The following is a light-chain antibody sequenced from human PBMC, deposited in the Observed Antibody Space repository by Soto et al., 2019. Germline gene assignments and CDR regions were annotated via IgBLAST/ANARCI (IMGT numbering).Light chain of an antibody. V-gene: IGLV1-40*01. CDR2: GNG. CDR1: SSNIGAGHD. J-gene: IGLJ1*01. Sequence: QSVLTQPPSVSGAPGQRVTISRTGSSSNIGAGHDVHWYQHLPGTAPKLLIYGNGNRPSGVPDRFSGSKSGTSASLAITGLQAEDEADYYCQSYDSSLSGSAVFGTGTK. CDR3: QSYDSSLSGSAV.